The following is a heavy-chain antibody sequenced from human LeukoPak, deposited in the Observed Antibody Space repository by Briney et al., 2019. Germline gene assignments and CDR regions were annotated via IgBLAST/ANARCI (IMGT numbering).Heavy chain of an antibody. Sequence: GSLRLSCAASGFTFSSYWMSWVRQAPGKGLEWVANIKQDGSEKYYVDSVKGRFTISRDNAKNSLYLQMNGLRAEDTAVYCCARDDCSSISCYHNWFDPWGQGTLVTVSS. CDR1: GFTFSSYW. V-gene: IGHV3-7*01. J-gene: IGHJ5*02. D-gene: IGHD2-2*01. CDR2: IKQDGSEK. CDR3: ARDDCSSISCYHNWFDP.